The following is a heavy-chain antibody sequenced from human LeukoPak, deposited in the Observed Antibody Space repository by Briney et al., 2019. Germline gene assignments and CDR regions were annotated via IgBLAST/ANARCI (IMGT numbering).Heavy chain of an antibody. Sequence: ASVTVSSTPSGYTFTDYYMHWVRQAPGHGLEWLGCINPNSGDSHHAQKFQGRVTMTRDTSISTAYMELRRLRSDDTAVYYCAREIGGILVFDYWGQGTLVTVSS. V-gene: IGHV1-2*02. D-gene: IGHD5-18*01. J-gene: IGHJ4*02. CDR2: INPNSGDS. CDR1: GYTFTDYY. CDR3: AREIGGILVFDY.